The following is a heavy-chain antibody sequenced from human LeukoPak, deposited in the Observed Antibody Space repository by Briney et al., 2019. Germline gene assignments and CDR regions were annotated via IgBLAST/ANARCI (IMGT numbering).Heavy chain of an antibody. Sequence: GATVRVSCKASGYTFINYGINWVRQAPGQGVEWVGWISADTGSTNYAQKVQGRVTMTTDTSTSTAYMDLRSLRSEDTAVYYCARDGYCSGGRCYAARFDPWGQGTLVTVSS. D-gene: IGHD2-15*01. CDR3: ARDGYCSGGRCYAARFDP. V-gene: IGHV1-18*04. CDR1: GYTFINYG. CDR2: ISADTGST. J-gene: IGHJ5*02.